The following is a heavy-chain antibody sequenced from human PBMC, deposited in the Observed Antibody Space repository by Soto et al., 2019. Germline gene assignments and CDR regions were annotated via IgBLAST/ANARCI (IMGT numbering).Heavy chain of an antibody. CDR1: GFTFNNFA. Sequence: GGSLRLSCAASGFTFNNFAMHWVGQAPGKGLEWVAFISYDGTYKYYADSVRGRFTVYRDNSKSTLFLQMNSLKFEDTAVYVCANEVDVAFSSLQYGMDVWGQVTTVTVSS. V-gene: IGHV3-30*14. D-gene: IGHD5-12*01. J-gene: IGHJ6*02. CDR3: ANEVDVAFSSLQYGMDV. CDR2: ISYDGTYK.